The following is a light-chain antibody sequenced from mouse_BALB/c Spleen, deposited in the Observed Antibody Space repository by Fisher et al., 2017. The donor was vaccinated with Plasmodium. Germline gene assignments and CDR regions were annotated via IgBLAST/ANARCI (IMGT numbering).Light chain of an antibody. CDR2: YSS. CDR3: QHSDSWPLT. J-gene: IGKJ5*01. V-gene: IGKV5-45*01. CDR1: QSISNY. Sequence: DIVLTQSPATLSVTPGDRVSLSCRASQSISNYLHWYQQKSHESPRLLISYSSQSISGIPSRFSGSGSGKDFTLSINSVETEDFGMYFCQHSDSWPLTFGAGTKLELK.